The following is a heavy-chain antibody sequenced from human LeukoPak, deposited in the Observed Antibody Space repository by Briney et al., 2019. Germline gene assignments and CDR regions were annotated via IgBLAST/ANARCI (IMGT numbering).Heavy chain of an antibody. J-gene: IGHJ4*02. V-gene: IGHV3-23*01. Sequence: PGGSLRLSCAASGFTFSSFAMSWVRQAPGKGLDWVSSISGSGAGTYYADSVKGRFTISRDNSKNTLYLQMNSLRAEDTAVYYCARDPDKEEGYWGQGTLVTVSS. CDR2: ISGSGAGT. CDR1: GFTFSSFA. D-gene: IGHD1-14*01. CDR3: ARDPDKEEGY.